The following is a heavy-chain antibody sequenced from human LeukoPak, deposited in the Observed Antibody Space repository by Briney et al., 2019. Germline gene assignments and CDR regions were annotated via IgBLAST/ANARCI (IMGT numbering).Heavy chain of an antibody. J-gene: IGHJ4*02. CDR2: ISSSSSYI. CDR3: AGGGIAANLDY. Sequence: GGSLRLSCAASGFTFSSYSMNWVRQAPGKGLEWVSSISSSSSYIYYADSVKGRFTISRDNAKNSLYLQMNNLRAEDTAMYFCAGGGIAANLDYWGQGTLVTVSS. D-gene: IGHD6-13*01. V-gene: IGHV3-21*04. CDR1: GFTFSSYS.